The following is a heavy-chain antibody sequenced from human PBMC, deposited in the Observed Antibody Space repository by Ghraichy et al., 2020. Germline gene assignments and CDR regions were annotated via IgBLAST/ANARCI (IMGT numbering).Heavy chain of an antibody. V-gene: IGHV3-64*02. CDR2: ICSNGRCS. CDR1: GFTFSDYA. CDR3: VRGHTNSRKFYQLDV. J-gene: IGHJ6*02. D-gene: IGHD2-2*01. Sequence: GESRRLSCVASGFTFSDYAMHWVRQAPGKGLESVAIICSNGRCSYYADSVKGRSTISRDNSKNMLYLQMDSLRLEDMAVYYCVRGHTNSRKFYQLDVWGQGTMVTVSS.